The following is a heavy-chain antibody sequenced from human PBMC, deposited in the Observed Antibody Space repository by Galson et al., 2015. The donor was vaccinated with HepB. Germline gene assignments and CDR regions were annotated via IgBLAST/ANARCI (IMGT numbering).Heavy chain of an antibody. D-gene: IGHD1-14*01. V-gene: IGHV6-1*01. CDR2: TYYRARWYN. Sequence: CAISGDSVSSNNAAWYWIRQSPSRGLEWLGRTYYRARWYNDYAPSVRSRIVISPDTSKNHFSLHLNSVTPEDTAVYYCARVGGTIYYYGVDVWGQGTTVIVSS. CDR3: ARVGGTIYYYGVDV. J-gene: IGHJ6*02. CDR1: GDSVSSNNAA.